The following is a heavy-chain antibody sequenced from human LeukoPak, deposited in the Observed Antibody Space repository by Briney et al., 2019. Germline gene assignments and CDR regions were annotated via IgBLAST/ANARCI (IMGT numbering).Heavy chain of an antibody. D-gene: IGHD2-21*02. J-gene: IGHJ4*02. Sequence: PGGSLRLSSAASGFTFSSYAMSWVRQAPGEGLEWVSAIGDSGGDTYYADSVKGRFTISRDNSKNTLYLQMNSLRAEDTALYYCAKQVTAPGPIDYWGQGTLVTVSS. CDR3: AKQVTAPGPIDY. V-gene: IGHV3-23*01. CDR2: IGDSGGDT. CDR1: GFTFSSYA.